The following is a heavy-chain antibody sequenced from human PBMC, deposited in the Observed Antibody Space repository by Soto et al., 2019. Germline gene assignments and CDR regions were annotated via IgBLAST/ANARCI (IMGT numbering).Heavy chain of an antibody. Sequence: WTWIRLTPGKGLEWIDEVHHTGTSYYNPSLKSRLTVSVDTSKSQFSLTLTSVTATDTGTYYCARRKDSSRYFYGMDVWGQGTTVVVS. V-gene: IGHV4-34*01. D-gene: IGHD2-2*01. CDR3: ARRKDSSRYFYGMDV. J-gene: IGHJ6*02. CDR2: VHHTGTS.